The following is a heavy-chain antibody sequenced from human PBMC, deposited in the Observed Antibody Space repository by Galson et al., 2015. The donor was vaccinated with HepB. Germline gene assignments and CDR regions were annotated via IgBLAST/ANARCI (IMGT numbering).Heavy chain of an antibody. CDR3: ARDYGAPTSDSSGNMFDY. Sequence: SVKVSCKASRYTFTNYYMHWVRQAPGQGLEWMGRINPSGDSTSYAQKFQGRVTMTRDTSTSTVYMQLSSLRSEDTAVYYCARDYGAPTSDSSGNMFDYWGQGTLVTVSS. CDR1: RYTFTNYY. V-gene: IGHV1-46*01. D-gene: IGHD3-22*01. J-gene: IGHJ4*02. CDR2: INPSGDST.